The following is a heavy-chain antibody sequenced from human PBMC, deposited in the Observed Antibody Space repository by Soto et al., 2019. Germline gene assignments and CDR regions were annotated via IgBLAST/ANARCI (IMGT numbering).Heavy chain of an antibody. J-gene: IGHJ3*02. V-gene: IGHV4-59*11. CDR1: DGSFRGHY. D-gene: IGHD3-22*01. CDR2: TSHTGST. Sequence: PSETLSLTCAVYDGSFRGHYWRWIPQPPGKKIEWIGYTSHTGSTTYKPPPTSRVTLSVDTSTNQCSLKLSSVTAADTAVYYCARTYDSSGPNSGGYSFDIWGQGTMVT. CDR3: ARTYDSSGPNSGGYSFDI.